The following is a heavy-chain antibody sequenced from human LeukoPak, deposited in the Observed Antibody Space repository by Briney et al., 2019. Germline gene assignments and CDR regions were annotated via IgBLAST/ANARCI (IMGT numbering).Heavy chain of an antibody. V-gene: IGHV4-59*01. J-gene: IGHJ2*01. CDR3: ARVYYSRSYDYWYFDL. D-gene: IGHD6-13*01. CDR2: IYCSGST. CDR1: GGSISSYY. Sequence: SETLSLTCSVSGGSISSYYWSWIRQPPGKGLEWIGYIYCSGSTNYNPSLKSRVIISVDTSKNQFSLKLSSVTAADTAVYYCARVYYSRSYDYWYFDLWGRGTLVTVSS.